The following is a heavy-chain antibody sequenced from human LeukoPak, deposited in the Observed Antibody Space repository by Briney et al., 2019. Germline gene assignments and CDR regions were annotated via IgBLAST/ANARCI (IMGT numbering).Heavy chain of an antibody. D-gene: IGHD2-2*01. V-gene: IGHV4-4*07. J-gene: IGHJ3*02. Sequence: SETLSLTCTVSGGSISSYYWSWIRQSAGKGLEWIGRIYTSGSTNYNPSLKSRVAMSIDTSKNQFSLKLSSVTAADTAVYYCARNNDYQLSADAFDIWGQGTMVTVSS. CDR2: IYTSGST. CDR1: GGSISSYY. CDR3: ARNNDYQLSADAFDI.